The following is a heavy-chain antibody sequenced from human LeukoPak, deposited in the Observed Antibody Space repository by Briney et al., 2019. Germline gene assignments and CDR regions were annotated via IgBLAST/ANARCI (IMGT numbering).Heavy chain of an antibody. CDR1: GFIFSDYG. D-gene: IGHD1-26*01. CDR3: TKEKVAYYTDRWSGLFDT. J-gene: IGHJ5*02. V-gene: IGHV3-30*02. Sequence: GGSRRLSCAASGFIFSDYGMNWVRQVPGKGLEWLTFIRHDGSNKFYAESVKGRFTISRDTSKNTLYLQMNSLTLEDTAIYYCTKEKVAYYTDRWSGLFDTWGQGTLVSVSS. CDR2: IRHDGSNK.